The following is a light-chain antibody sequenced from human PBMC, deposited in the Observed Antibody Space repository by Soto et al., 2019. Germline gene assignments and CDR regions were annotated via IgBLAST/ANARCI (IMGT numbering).Light chain of an antibody. J-gene: IGKJ1*01. Sequence: IQMTQSPSSLSASVGDRVTITRRASQGIRNELSWFQQRPGKAPKXLIYAASSLQSGVPSRFSGSGSETDFTLTISSLQPEDVATYSCQQSYSTTWTFGQGTKVDIK. V-gene: IGKV1-39*01. CDR1: QGIRNE. CDR2: AAS. CDR3: QQSYSTTWT.